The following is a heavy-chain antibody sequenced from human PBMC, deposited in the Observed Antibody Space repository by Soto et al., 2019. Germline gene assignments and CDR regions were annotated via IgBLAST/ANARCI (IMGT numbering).Heavy chain of an antibody. CDR2: IYPGDSDT. V-gene: IGHV5-51*01. CDR3: AIEYGTSQDGIDV. Sequence: GEYLKISYKGSVYSFTSYWIGWVRQMPGKGLEWMGIIYPGDSDTRYSPSFQGQVTISADKSISTASLQWSSLKASDTAMYYCAIEYGTSQDGIDVCGQGSTVIVSS. D-gene: IGHD4-17*01. CDR1: VYSFTSYW. J-gene: IGHJ6*02.